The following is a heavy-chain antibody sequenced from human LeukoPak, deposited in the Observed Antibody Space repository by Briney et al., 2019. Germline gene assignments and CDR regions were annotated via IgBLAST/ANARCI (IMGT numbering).Heavy chain of an antibody. J-gene: IGHJ4*02. CDR2: IGSSGTTI. Sequence: GGSLRLSCAVSGFTFSSYEMNWVRQAPGKGLEWVSNIGSSGTTIYYADSVKGRFTISRDNAKNSLYLQMNSLRAEDTAVYYCALLAVASDFDYWGKGALVTVSS. CDR1: GFTFSSYE. V-gene: IGHV3-48*03. CDR3: ALLAVASDFDY. D-gene: IGHD6-19*01.